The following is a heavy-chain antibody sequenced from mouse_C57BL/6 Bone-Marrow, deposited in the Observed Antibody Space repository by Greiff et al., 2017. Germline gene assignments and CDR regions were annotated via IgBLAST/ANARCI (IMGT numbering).Heavy chain of an antibody. Sequence: QVQLQQPGAELVKPGASVKLSCKASGYTFTSYWMQWVKQRPGQGLEWIGEIDPSDSYTNYNQKFKGKATLTVDTSSSTAYMPLSSLTSEDSAVYYCARRGYYGSSHWYFDVWGTGTTVTVSS. CDR3: ARRGYYGSSHWYFDV. D-gene: IGHD1-1*01. J-gene: IGHJ1*03. V-gene: IGHV1-50*01. CDR2: IDPSDSYT. CDR1: GYTFTSYW.